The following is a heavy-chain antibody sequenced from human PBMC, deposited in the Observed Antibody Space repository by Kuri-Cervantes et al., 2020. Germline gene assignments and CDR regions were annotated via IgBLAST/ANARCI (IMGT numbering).Heavy chain of an antibody. CDR1: GFTFSSYA. J-gene: IGHJ1*01. D-gene: IGHD6-13*01. CDR2: ISYDGSNK. CDR3: AGGQQVAHEYFQY. Sequence: GGSLRLSCAASGFTFSSYAMHWVRQASGKGLEWVAVISYDGSNKYYADSVKGRFTISRDNAKNSLYLQMNSLRDEDTAVYYCAGGQQVAHEYFQYWGQGTLVTVSS. V-gene: IGHV3-30*07.